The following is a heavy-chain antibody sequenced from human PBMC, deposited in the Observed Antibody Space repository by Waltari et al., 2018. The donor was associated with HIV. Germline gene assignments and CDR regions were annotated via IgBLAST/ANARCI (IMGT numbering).Heavy chain of an antibody. CDR2: ISWNGGTI. V-gene: IGHV3-9*01. CDR3: AKDGRFWSTYFYYFDY. D-gene: IGHD3-3*01. CDR1: GFTFDDYA. J-gene: IGHJ4*02. Sequence: EVHLVESGGGLVKPGRSLRLSCAASGFTFDDYALHWVRQAPGKGLEWVSGISWNGGTIAYADSVRGRFTISRDNAKNSLYLQMNSLRPEDTALYYCAKDGRFWSTYFYYFDYWGQGTLVAVSA.